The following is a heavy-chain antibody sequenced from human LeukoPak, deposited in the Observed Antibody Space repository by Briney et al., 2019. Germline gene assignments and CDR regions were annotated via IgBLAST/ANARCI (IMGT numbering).Heavy chain of an antibody. CDR2: IYYSGST. CDR1: GGSISSYY. D-gene: IGHD2-2*02. V-gene: IGHV4-59*01. J-gene: IGHJ6*04. CDR3: ARGSYCSSTSCYKRASPDV. Sequence: SETLSLTCTVSGGSISSYYWSWLRQPPGKGLEWIGYIYYSGSTNYNPSLKSRVTISVDTSKNQFSLKLSSVTAADTAVYYCARGSYCSSTSCYKRASPDVWGKGTTVTVSS.